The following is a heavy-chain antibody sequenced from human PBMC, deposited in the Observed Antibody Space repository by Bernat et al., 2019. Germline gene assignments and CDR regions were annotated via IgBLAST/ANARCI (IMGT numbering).Heavy chain of an antibody. Sequence: EVQLVESGGGLVQPGGSLRLSCAASGFTFSNYWMSWVRQAPGKGLEWVANIKQDGSEKYYVDSVKGRFTISRDNAKNSQYLQMNSLRAEDTAVYYCATTLHVVWVRDAFDIWGQGTMVTASS. J-gene: IGHJ3*02. D-gene: IGHD2-15*01. V-gene: IGHV3-7*01. CDR3: ATTLHVVWVRDAFDI. CDR2: IKQDGSEK. CDR1: GFTFSNYW.